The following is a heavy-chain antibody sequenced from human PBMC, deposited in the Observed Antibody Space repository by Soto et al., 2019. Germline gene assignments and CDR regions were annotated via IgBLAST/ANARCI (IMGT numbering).Heavy chain of an antibody. V-gene: IGHV2-5*02. CDR2: IFWDDDK. D-gene: IGHD4-17*01. Sequence: QITLKESGPTLVKPTETLTLTCTFSGVSLSTSGVGVGWLRQSPGKALEWLALIFWDDDKRYNPSLRNRLTLTKDASKNEVVLTVTNMDTVDTAKYFCAHRLPLTTWAVDYRGQGALVTVSS. CDR3: AHRLPLTTWAVDY. J-gene: IGHJ4*02. CDR1: GVSLSTSGVG.